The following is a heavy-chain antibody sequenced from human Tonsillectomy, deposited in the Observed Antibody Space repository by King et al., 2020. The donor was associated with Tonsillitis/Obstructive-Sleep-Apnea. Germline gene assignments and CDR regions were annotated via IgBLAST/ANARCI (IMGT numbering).Heavy chain of an antibody. J-gene: IGHJ6*03. CDR2: IYYSGST. CDR3: ARFNVPAAALPYYYYYMDV. CDR1: GGSISSSSYY. D-gene: IGHD2-2*01. Sequence: VQLQESGPGLVKPSETLSLTCTVSGGSISSSSYYWGWIRQPPGKGLEWIGSIYYSGSTYYNPSLESRVTISRDNAKNSLYLQMNSLRAEDTAVYYCARFNVPAAALPYYYYYMDVWGKGTTVTVSS. V-gene: IGHV4-39*01.